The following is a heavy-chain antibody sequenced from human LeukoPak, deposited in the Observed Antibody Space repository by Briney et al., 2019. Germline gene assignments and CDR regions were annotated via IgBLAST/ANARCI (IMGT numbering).Heavy chain of an antibody. Sequence: GGSLRLSCAASGFNLRDYWMHWVRQAPEKGLVWVSRLGTDGTYTNYADSVRGRFTISRDNAKNTLYLQMDSLRAEDTAFYYCVRDPSNSGNWFDLWGQGTLVTVSS. V-gene: IGHV3-74*01. CDR1: GFNLRDYW. D-gene: IGHD4-11*01. J-gene: IGHJ5*02. CDR2: LGTDGTYT. CDR3: VRDPSNSGNWFDL.